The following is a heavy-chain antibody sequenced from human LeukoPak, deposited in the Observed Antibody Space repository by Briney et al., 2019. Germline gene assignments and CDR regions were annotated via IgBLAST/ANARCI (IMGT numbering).Heavy chain of an antibody. V-gene: IGHV3-53*04. CDR3: ARWRPIDAFDI. Sequence: GGSLRLSCAASGFTVSRNYMNWVRQAPGKGLEWVSLLSSSGNTSYADSVKGRVISSRHKSKNTLYLKGNRLTPEATAMYYCARWRPIDAFDIWGQGTMVIVSS. CDR1: GFTVSRNY. D-gene: IGHD3-3*01. CDR2: LSSSGNT. J-gene: IGHJ3*02.